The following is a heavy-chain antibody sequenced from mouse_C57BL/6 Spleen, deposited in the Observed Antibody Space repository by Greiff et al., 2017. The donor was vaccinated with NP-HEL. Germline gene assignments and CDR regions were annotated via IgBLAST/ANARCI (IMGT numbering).Heavy chain of an antibody. CDR1: GYTFTSYT. D-gene: IGHD4-1*01. CDR3: ARGWDGFDY. CDR2: ITPSSGYT. J-gene: IGHJ2*01. Sequence: VQLQQSGAELARPGASVKMSCKASGYTFTSYTMHWVKPRPGQGLEWIGYITPSSGYTKYNQKFKDKATLTADTSSITAYMQLSSLTSEDSAVYYCARGWDGFDYWGQGTTLTVSS. V-gene: IGHV1-4*01.